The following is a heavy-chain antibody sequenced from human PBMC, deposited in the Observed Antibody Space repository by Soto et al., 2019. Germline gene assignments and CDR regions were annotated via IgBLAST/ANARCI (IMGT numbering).Heavy chain of an antibody. J-gene: IGHJ3*02. CDR2: ISGSGGST. V-gene: IGHV3-23*01. Sequence: EVQLLESGGGLVQPGGSLRLSCAASGFTFSSYAMSWVRQAPGKGLEWVSAISGSGGSTYYADSVKGRFTISRDNSKNTLYLQMNSLGAEDTAVYYCAKGYDYVWGSYLQGALDIWGQGTMVTVSS. CDR3: AKGYDYVWGSYLQGALDI. CDR1: GFTFSSYA. D-gene: IGHD3-16*02.